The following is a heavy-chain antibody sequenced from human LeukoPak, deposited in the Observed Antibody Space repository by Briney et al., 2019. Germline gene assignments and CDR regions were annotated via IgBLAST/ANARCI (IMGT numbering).Heavy chain of an antibody. CDR3: ARYLHSSSWTSYYYYGMDV. Sequence: ASVKVSCKASGGTFSSYAISWVRQATGQGLEWMGWMNPNSGNTGYAQKFQGRVTMTRNTSISTAYMELSSLRSEDTAVYYCARYLHSSSWTSYYYYGMDVWGQGTTVTVSS. V-gene: IGHV1-8*02. CDR1: GGTFSSYA. CDR2: MNPNSGNT. J-gene: IGHJ6*02. D-gene: IGHD6-13*01.